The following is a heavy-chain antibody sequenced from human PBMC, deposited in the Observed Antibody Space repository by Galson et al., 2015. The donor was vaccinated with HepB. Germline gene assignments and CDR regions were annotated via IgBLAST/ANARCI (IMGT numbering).Heavy chain of an antibody. CDR2: ISWNSDSI. CDR1: GFTFDDYT. V-gene: IGHV3-9*01. CDR3: AKDGYSSGWGYFQH. D-gene: IGHD6-19*01. Sequence: SLRLSCAASGFTFDDYTMHWVRQAPGKGLEWVSGISWNSDSIGYADSVKGRFTISRDNAKNSLYLQMNSLRAEDTALYYCAKDGYSSGWGYFQHWGQGTLVTVSS. J-gene: IGHJ1*01.